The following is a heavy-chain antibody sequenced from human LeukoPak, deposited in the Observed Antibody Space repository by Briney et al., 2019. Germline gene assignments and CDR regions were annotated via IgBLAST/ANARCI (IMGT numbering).Heavy chain of an antibody. J-gene: IGHJ3*02. D-gene: IGHD2-2*02. V-gene: IGHV5-10-1*01. CDR2: IDPSDSYT. CDR3: ARRVKLGYCSSTSCFTLPDAFDI. Sequence: GESLKISRKGSGYSFTSYWISWVRQMPGKGLEWMGRIDPSDSYTNYSPSFQGHVTTSADKSISTAYLQWSSLKASDTAMYYCARRVKLGYCSSTSCFTLPDAFDIWGQGTMVTVSS. CDR1: GYSFTSYW.